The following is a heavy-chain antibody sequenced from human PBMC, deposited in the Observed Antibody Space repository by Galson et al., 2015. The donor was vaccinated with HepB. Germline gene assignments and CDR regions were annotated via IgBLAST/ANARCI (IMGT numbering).Heavy chain of an antibody. CDR2: IDWDDDK. Sequence: PALVKPTQTLTLTCTFSGFSLSTSGMCVSWIRQPPGKALEWLARIDWDDDKYYSTSLKTRLTISKDTSKNQVVLTMTNMDPVDTATYYCARSLGAYYYDSSGYPAPQYYSDYWGQGTLVTVSS. D-gene: IGHD3-22*01. V-gene: IGHV2-70*11. CDR3: ARSLGAYYYDSSGYPAPQYYSDY. CDR1: GFSLSTSGMC. J-gene: IGHJ4*02.